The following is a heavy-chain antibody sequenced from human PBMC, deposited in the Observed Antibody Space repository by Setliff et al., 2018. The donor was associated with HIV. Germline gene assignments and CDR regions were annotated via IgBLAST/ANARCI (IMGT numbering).Heavy chain of an antibody. CDR1: GVTISDAA. V-gene: IGHV3-72*01. J-gene: IGHJ4*02. D-gene: IGHD6-19*01. Sequence: PGGSLRLSCAASGVTISDAAIPWVRQAPGKGLEWVGRTRNKANSYTTEYAASVKGRISISRDDSKNSVYLQMNSLKTQATAVYYCARARYSSDYYVSFDYWGQGTLVTVSS. CDR2: TRNKANSYTT. CDR3: ARARYSSDYYVSFDY.